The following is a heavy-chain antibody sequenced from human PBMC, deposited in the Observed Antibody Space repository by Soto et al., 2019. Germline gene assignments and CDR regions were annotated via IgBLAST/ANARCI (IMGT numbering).Heavy chain of an antibody. Sequence: QVQLVQSGAEVKKPGSSVKASCKASGGTFSSYAISWVRQAPGQGLEWMGGIIPIFGTANYAQKFQGRVTITADESTSTAYMVLSSLRSEDTAVYYCAREERYCSGGSCPFDYWGQGTLVTVSS. D-gene: IGHD2-15*01. CDR1: GGTFSSYA. CDR2: IIPIFGTA. J-gene: IGHJ4*02. CDR3: AREERYCSGGSCPFDY. V-gene: IGHV1-69*01.